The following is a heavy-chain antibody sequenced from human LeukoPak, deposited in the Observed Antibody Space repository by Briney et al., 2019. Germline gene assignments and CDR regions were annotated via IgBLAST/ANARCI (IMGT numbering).Heavy chain of an antibody. CDR1: GGTFGSYA. CDR3: ASPVKYYDTWSGYPPFDY. Sequence: GASVKVSCKASGGTFGSYAISWVRQAPGQGLEWVGGIIPMSGTANYAQKFQGRVTITADESTSTAYMELSSLRSEDTAIYYCASPVKYYDTWSGYPPFDYWGQGTLVIVSS. D-gene: IGHD3-3*01. J-gene: IGHJ4*02. CDR2: IIPMSGTA. V-gene: IGHV1-69*01.